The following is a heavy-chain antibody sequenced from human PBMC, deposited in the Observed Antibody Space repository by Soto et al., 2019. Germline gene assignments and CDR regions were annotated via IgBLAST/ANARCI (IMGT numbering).Heavy chain of an antibody. CDR2: INSDGSSI. Sequence: PGGSLRLSCAASGFTFSSNWMHWVRQAPGKGLVWVSRINSDGSSISYADSVKGRFTISRDNAKNTLYLQMNSLRAEDTAVYYCTRVESSGYYDWFDPWGQGTLVTVSS. J-gene: IGHJ5*02. CDR1: GFTFSSNW. CDR3: TRVESSGYYDWFDP. V-gene: IGHV3-74*01. D-gene: IGHD3-22*01.